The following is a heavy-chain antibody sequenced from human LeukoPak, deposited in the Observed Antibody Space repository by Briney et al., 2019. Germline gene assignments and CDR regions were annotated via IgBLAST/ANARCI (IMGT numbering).Heavy chain of an antibody. V-gene: IGHV1-46*01. CDR3: ASDLSGCSGGSCRGWFDP. CDR2: INPSGGNT. D-gene: IGHD2-15*01. J-gene: IGHJ5*02. CDR1: GYIFTSFY. Sequence: VASVKVSCKASGYIFTSFYMHWVRQAPGQGLEWMGIINPSGGNTGYAQKFQGRVTMTRDTSTSTVYMELSSLRSEDTAVYYCASDLSGCSGGSCRGWFDPWGQGTLVTVSS.